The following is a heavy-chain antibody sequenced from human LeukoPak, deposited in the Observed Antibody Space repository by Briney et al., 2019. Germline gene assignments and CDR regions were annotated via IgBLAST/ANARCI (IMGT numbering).Heavy chain of an antibody. J-gene: IGHJ6*03. D-gene: IGHD3-9*01. CDR2: ISSSGSTI. V-gene: IGHV3-11*01. CDR1: GFTFSDYY. Sequence: GGSLRLSCAASGFTFSDYYMSWIRQAPGKGLEWVSYISSSGSTIYYADSVKGRFTISRDNAKNSLYLQMNSLRAEDTAVYYCARDTYDILTGYYGSPYYYYYYMDVWGKGTTVTISS. CDR3: ARDTYDILTGYYGSPYYYYYYMDV.